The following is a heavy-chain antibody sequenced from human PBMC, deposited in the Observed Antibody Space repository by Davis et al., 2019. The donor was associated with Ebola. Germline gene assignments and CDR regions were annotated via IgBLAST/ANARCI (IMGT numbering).Heavy chain of an antibody. Sequence: MPSETLSLTCAVSGGSISSYYWSWIRQPPGKGLEWIGYIYYSGSTNYNPSLKSRVTMSVDTSKNQFSLKLSSVTAADTAVYYFAGAGYSSGWNFDYWGPGTLVTVSS. CDR3: AGAGYSSGWNFDY. V-gene: IGHV4-59*01. D-gene: IGHD6-19*01. J-gene: IGHJ4*02. CDR1: GGSISSYY. CDR2: IYYSGST.